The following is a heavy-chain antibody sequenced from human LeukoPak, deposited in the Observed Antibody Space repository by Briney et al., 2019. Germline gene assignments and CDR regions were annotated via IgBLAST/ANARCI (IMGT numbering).Heavy chain of an antibody. J-gene: IGHJ4*02. D-gene: IGHD3-22*01. CDR3: ARESYRGGYYFDY. CDR1: GFTFSSYE. Sequence: GGSLRLSCAASGFTFSSYEMNWVRQAPGKGLEWVSYISSSGSTIYYADSVKGRFTISRDNAKNSLYLQVNSLRAEDTAVYYCARESYRGGYYFDYWGQGTLVTVSS. V-gene: IGHV3-48*03. CDR2: ISSSGSTI.